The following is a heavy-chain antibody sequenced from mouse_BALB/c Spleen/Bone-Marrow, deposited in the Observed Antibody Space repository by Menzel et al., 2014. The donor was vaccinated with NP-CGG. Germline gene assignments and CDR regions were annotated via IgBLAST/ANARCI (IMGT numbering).Heavy chain of an antibody. CDR2: IHPNSGNT. Sequence: LQESGSVLVRPGASVKLSCKASDYTFTSSWMHWAKQRPGQGLEWIGEIHPNSGNTNYNEKFKGKATLTVDTSSSTAYVDLSSLTSEDSAVYYCAREKIYGNYLWYFDVWGAGTTVTVSS. V-gene: IGHV1S130*01. CDR1: DYTFTSSW. J-gene: IGHJ1*01. D-gene: IGHD2-1*01. CDR3: AREKIYGNYLWYFDV.